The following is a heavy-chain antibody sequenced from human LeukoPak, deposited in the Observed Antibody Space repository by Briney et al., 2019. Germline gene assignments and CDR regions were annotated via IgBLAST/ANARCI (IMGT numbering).Heavy chain of an antibody. Sequence: PGGSLRLSCAASGFTFSSYAMSWVRQAPGKGLEWVAVIWYDGSNKYYADSVKGRFTISRDNSKNTLYLQMNSLRAEDTAVYYCARESPGYSNYVFDYWGQGTLVTVSS. D-gene: IGHD4-4*01. CDR1: GFTFSSYA. CDR2: IWYDGSNK. J-gene: IGHJ4*02. V-gene: IGHV3-33*08. CDR3: ARESPGYSNYVFDY.